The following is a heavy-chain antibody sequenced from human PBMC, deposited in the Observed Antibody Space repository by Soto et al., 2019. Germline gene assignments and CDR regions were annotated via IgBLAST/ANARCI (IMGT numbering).Heavy chain of an antibody. CDR1: GFTFSNYW. D-gene: IGHD2-15*01. V-gene: IGHV3-74*01. Sequence: EVQLVESGGGLVQPGGSLRLSCAASGFTFSNYWMYWVRQAPGEGLVWVSRINSDGSVSSYADSVKGRLTISRDNVKNTLYLQMDSLRAEDTAVYYCARVDCVGGTCYSLAGSFYYYMDVWGKGTTVTVFS. CDR3: ARVDCVGGTCYSLAGSFYYYMDV. J-gene: IGHJ6*03. CDR2: INSDGSVS.